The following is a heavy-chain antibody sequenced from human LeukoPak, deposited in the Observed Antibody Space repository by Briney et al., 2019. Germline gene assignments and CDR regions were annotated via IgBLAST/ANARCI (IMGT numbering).Heavy chain of an antibody. D-gene: IGHD1-26*01. CDR2: IRSKANSYAT. CDR3: AKVPSGSIAQLDY. V-gene: IGHV3-73*01. Sequence: GGSLRLSCAASGFTFSDSAVHWARQASGKGLEWVGRIRSKANSYATAYAASVKGRFTISRDDSKNTAYLQMNSLKTEDTAVYYCAKVPSGSIAQLDYWGQGTLVTVSS. J-gene: IGHJ4*02. CDR1: GFTFSDSA.